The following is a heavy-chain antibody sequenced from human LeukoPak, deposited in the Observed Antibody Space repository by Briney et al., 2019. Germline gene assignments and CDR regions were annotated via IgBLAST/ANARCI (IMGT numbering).Heavy chain of an antibody. Sequence: PSETLSLTCTVSGGSIDSSGSYWGWIRQPPGKGLEWIGCVYYGGDAYYNPSLKSRVTISADLSKNQFSLSLISVTAADTALYYCARLFSRGWPHYYGLGAWGQGTTVTVSS. CDR2: VYYGGDA. CDR3: ARLFSRGWPHYYGLGA. V-gene: IGHV4-39*01. D-gene: IGHD6-19*01. J-gene: IGHJ6*02. CDR1: GGSIDSSGSY.